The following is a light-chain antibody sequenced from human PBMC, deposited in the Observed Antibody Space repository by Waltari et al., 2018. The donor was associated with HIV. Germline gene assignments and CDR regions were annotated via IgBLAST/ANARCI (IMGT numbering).Light chain of an antibody. CDR1: QSLVYSDEDTY. V-gene: IGKV2-30*01. J-gene: IGKJ1*01. Sequence: DVVMPQSPLSLSVPLGQPASISCRSRQSLVYSDEDTYLTWFHQRPGQSPRRLIYKGFNRDSGVPDRFSGSGSDTDFTLQISRVEADDVGIYYCRHSINWPWTFGQGTKVEIK. CDR2: KGF. CDR3: RHSINWPWT.